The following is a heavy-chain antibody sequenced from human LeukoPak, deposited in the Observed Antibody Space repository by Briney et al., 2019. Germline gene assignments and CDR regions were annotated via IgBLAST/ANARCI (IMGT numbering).Heavy chain of an antibody. CDR2: IKQDGSEK. CDR3: AGTKQQLPAGVDP. D-gene: IGHD6-13*01. J-gene: IGHJ5*02. Sequence: GGSLRLSCAASGFTFSSYWMSWVRQAPGKGLEWVANIKQDGSEKYYVDSVKGRFTISRDNAKNSLYLQMNSLRAEDTAVYYCAGTKQQLPAGVDPWGQGTLVTVSS. CDR1: GFTFSSYW. V-gene: IGHV3-7*03.